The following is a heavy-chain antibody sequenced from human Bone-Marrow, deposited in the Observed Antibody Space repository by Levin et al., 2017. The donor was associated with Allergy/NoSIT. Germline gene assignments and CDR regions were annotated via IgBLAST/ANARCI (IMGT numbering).Heavy chain of an antibody. J-gene: IGHJ4*02. CDR2: INRDGGDG. CDR3: ARNGAWSFEF. V-gene: IGHV3-7*02. D-gene: IGHD2-8*01. CDR1: FFPFLFSF. Sequence: SLLLFFSSSFFPFLFSFLAWVRQAPGKGLEWVANINRDGGDGYYVDSVKGRFTLSLAHARNSLDLQMNSLRVEDTAVYYCARNGAWSFEFWGQGTLVTVSS.